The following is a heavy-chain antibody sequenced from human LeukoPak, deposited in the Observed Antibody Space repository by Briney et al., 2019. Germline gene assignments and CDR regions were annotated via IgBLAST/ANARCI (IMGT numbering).Heavy chain of an antibody. CDR2: ISYDGSEK. CDR3: AREGNTGYYPY. CDR1: GFTFSSYP. J-gene: IGHJ4*02. D-gene: IGHD3-9*01. V-gene: IGHV3-30-3*01. Sequence: PGGSLRLSCAASGFTFSSYPMHWVRQAPGKGLEWVAVISYDGSEKHYADPVKGRFTISRDNSKNALYLQMNSLRAEGTAMYYCAREGNTGYYPYWGQGILVTVSS.